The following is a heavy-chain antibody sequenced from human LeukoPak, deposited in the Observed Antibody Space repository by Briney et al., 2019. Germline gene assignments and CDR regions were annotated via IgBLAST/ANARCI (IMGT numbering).Heavy chain of an antibody. D-gene: IGHD6-13*01. CDR1: GGSISSSSYY. CDR2: IYYSGST. J-gene: IGHJ4*02. Sequence: SETLSLTCTVSGGSISSSSYYWGWIRQPPGKGLEWIGSIYYSGSTYYNPSLKSRVTISVDTSKNQFSLKVSSVTAADTAVYYCARGRPSGGAAAVHFWGQGTLVTVSS. V-gene: IGHV4-39*01. CDR3: ARGRPSGGAAAVHF.